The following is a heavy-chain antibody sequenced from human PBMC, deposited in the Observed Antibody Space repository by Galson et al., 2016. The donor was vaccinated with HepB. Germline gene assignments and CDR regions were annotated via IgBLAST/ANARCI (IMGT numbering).Heavy chain of an antibody. CDR2: ISYDSSNI. Sequence: SLRLSCAASGFTFSHYAMQWVRQAPGKGLECVALISYDSSNILYADSVKGRFTISRDNPKNTLYLQMTSLRGEDTAMYYCARDVGGGFDYWGQGTLVTVSS. V-gene: IGHV3-30-3*01. CDR3: ARDVGGGFDY. CDR1: GFTFSHYA. D-gene: IGHD3-16*01. J-gene: IGHJ4*02.